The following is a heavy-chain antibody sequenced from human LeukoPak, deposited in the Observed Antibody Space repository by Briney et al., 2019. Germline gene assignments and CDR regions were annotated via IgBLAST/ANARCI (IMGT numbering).Heavy chain of an antibody. J-gene: IGHJ3*02. CDR3: ARGRGSSSLDI. D-gene: IGHD5-12*01. V-gene: IGHV1-69*05. CDR1: GGTFSSYA. CDR2: IIPIFGTA. Sequence: ASVKVSCKASGGTFSSYAISWVRQAPGQGLEWMGGIIPIFGTANYAQKFQGRVTITTDESTSTVYMELSSLRSDDTAVYYCARGRGSSSLDIWGQGTMVTVSS.